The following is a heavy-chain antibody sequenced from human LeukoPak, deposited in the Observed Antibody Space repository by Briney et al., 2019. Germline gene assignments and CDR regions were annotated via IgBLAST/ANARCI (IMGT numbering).Heavy chain of an antibody. CDR1: GFTFDDYA. J-gene: IGHJ4*02. CDR3: AKSRDEQGPFDY. D-gene: IGHD1/OR15-1a*01. V-gene: IGHV3-9*01. Sequence: PGGSLRLSCAASGFTFDDYAMHWVRQAPGKGLEWVSGISWNSGSIGYADSVKGRFTISRDNAKNSLYLQMNSLRAEDTALYYCAKSRDEQGPFDYWDQGTLVTVSS. CDR2: ISWNSGSI.